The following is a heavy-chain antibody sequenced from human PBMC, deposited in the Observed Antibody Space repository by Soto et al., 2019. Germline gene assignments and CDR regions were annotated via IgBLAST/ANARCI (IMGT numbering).Heavy chain of an antibody. J-gene: IGHJ4*02. D-gene: IGHD4-17*01. CDR3: ARVRVDYGGTPRLYDY. CDR1: GGSISSYY. Sequence: SETLSLTCTVSGGSISSYYWSWIRQPPGKGLEWIGYIYYSGSTNYNPSLKSRVTISVDTSKNQFSLKLSSVTAADTAVYYCARVRVDYGGTPRLYDYWGQGTLVIVSS. V-gene: IGHV4-59*01. CDR2: IYYSGST.